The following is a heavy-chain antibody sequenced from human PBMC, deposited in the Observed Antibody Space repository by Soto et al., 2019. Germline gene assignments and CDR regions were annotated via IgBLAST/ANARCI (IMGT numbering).Heavy chain of an antibody. CDR3: ARDRSTILVDRYYSMDV. CDR2: IIPLFGAA. CDR1: GDTFSSYP. V-gene: IGHV1-69*01. J-gene: IGHJ6*02. Sequence: QVQLVQSGAEVKKPGSSVKVSCKASGDTFSSYPVSWVRQAPGQGLEWMGGIIPLFGAANYAQKFQGRVMITADESTSTLYMELSSLRSEDTAVYYCARDRSTILVDRYYSMDVWGQGTMMTVSS. D-gene: IGHD1-26*01.